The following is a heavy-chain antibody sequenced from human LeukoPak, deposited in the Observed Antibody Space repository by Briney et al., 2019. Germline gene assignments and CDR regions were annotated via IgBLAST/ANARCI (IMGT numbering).Heavy chain of an antibody. J-gene: IGHJ1*01. D-gene: IGHD6-6*01. CDR2: ISSSSSTI. V-gene: IGHV3-48*01. Sequence: GGSLRLSCAASGFTFSSYSMNWVRQAPGKGLEWVSYISSSSSTIYYADSMKGRFTISRDNAKNSLYLQMNSLRAEDTAVYYCARGTYSSSKYFQHWGQGTLVTVSS. CDR3: ARGTYSSSKYFQH. CDR1: GFTFSSYS.